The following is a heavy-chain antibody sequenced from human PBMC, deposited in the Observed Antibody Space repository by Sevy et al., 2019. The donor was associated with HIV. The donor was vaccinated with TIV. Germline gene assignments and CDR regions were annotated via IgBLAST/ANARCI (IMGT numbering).Heavy chain of an antibody. J-gene: IGHJ3*02. D-gene: IGHD3-22*01. V-gene: IGHV3-33*01. CDR2: IWYDGSNK. CDR3: ARPRRDYYDSSGYLGFDI. Sequence: GGSLRLSCAASGFTFSSYGMHWVRQAPGKGLEWVAVIWYDGSNKYYADSVKGRFTISRDNSKNTLYLQMNSLRAEDTAVYYCARPRRDYYDSSGYLGFDIWGQGTTVTVSS. CDR1: GFTFSSYG.